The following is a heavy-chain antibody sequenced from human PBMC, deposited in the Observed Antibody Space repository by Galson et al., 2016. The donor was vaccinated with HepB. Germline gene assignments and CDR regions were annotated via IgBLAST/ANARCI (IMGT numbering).Heavy chain of an antibody. CDR1: GGSLSGDS. J-gene: IGHJ3*02. CDR3: ARQAIEPWLRLRGAFEI. CDR2: INHRGST. V-gene: IGHV4-34*01. Sequence: SETLSLTCAVYGGSLSGDSWSWSWVRQPPGKGLEWIGEINHRGSTNYNSSLKSRVTISVDTSKNQFSLRLSSVTAADTAVYFCARQAIEPWLRLRGAFEIWGQGTFVIVSS. D-gene: IGHD5-18*01.